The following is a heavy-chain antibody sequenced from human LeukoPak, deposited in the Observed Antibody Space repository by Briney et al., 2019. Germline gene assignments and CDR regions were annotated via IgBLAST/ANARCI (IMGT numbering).Heavy chain of an antibody. CDR3: TTYRGYSYGYGY. D-gene: IGHD5-18*01. Sequence: RGSLGLSCAASGFTFSNAWMSWVRQAPGKGLEWVGRIKSKTDGGTTDYAAPVKGRFTISRDDSKNTLYLQMNSLKTEDTAVYYCTTYRGYSYGYGYWGQGTLVTVSS. CDR2: IKSKTDGGTT. J-gene: IGHJ4*02. V-gene: IGHV3-15*01. CDR1: GFTFSNAW.